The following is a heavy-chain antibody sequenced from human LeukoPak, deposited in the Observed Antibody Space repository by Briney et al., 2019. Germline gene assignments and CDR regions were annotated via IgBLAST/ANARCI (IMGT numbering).Heavy chain of an antibody. V-gene: IGHV3-48*03. Sequence: GGSLRLSCAASGFTFSSYEMNWVRQAPGKGLEWVSYISSSGSTIYYADSVKGRFTISRDNAKNSLYLQMNSLRAEDTAVYYCAREYYDILTGYDYWGQGTPVTVSS. D-gene: IGHD3-9*01. CDR1: GFTFSSYE. CDR2: ISSSGSTI. CDR3: AREYYDILTGYDY. J-gene: IGHJ4*02.